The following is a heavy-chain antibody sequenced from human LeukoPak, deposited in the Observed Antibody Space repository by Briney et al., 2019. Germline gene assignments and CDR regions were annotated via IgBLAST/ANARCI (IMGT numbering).Heavy chain of an antibody. CDR2: ISAYNGNT. D-gene: IGHD5-24*01. J-gene: IGHJ4*02. Sequence: ASVKVSCKASGYTFTSYGINWVRQAPGQGLEWMGWISAYNGNTNYAQELQGRVTMTTDTSTATAYMELRSLRSDDTAVYYCARPQEEDGYNYNWAFDYWGQGTLVTVSS. CDR3: ARPQEEDGYNYNWAFDY. CDR1: GYTFTSYG. V-gene: IGHV1-18*01.